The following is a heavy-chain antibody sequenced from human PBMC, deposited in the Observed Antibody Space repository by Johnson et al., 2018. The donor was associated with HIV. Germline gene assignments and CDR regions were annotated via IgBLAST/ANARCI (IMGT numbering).Heavy chain of an antibody. V-gene: IGHV3-30*04. J-gene: IGHJ3*02. Sequence: VQLVESGGGVVQPGRSLRLCCAASGFTFSSYAMHWVRQAPGKGLEWVAVISYDGSNKYYADSVKGRFTISRDNSKNPLYLQMNSRRAEDTAVYYCARGIAVSKWVDIWGQGKMVTVSS. D-gene: IGHD6-19*01. CDR3: ARGIAVSKWVDI. CDR1: GFTFSSYA. CDR2: ISYDGSNK.